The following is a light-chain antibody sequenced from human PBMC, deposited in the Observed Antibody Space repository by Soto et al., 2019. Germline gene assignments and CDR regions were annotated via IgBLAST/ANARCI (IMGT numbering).Light chain of an antibody. CDR3: QQYNNWPIT. Sequence: EIVMTQSPATLSVSPGESATLSCTASQSVSSNLAWYQQIPGQAPRLLIYGASTRATRIPARFSGSGSGTEFTLAISSLQSEDVAVYSCQQYNNWPITLGQGTRLEI. CDR1: QSVSSN. V-gene: IGKV3-15*01. CDR2: GAS. J-gene: IGKJ5*01.